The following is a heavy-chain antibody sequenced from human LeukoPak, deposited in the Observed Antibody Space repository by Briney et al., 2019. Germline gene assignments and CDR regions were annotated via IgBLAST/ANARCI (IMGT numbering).Heavy chain of an antibody. CDR1: GFTFSTYA. Sequence: GRSLRLSCAASGFTFSTYAMHWVRQAPGKGLEWVAVISYDGSNKYYADSVKGRFTISRDNSKNTLYLQMSSLRAEDTAVYYCAREAGTGGAFDIWGQGTMVSVSS. D-gene: IGHD3-10*01. V-gene: IGHV3-30-3*01. CDR2: ISYDGSNK. J-gene: IGHJ3*02. CDR3: AREAGTGGAFDI.